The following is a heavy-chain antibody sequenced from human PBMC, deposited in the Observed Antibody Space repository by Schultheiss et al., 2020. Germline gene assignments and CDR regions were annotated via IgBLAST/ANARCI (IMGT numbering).Heavy chain of an antibody. V-gene: IGHV1-2*02. Sequence: ASVKVSCKASGYTFTDYYIQWVRQAPGQGLEWMAWIKPNTGGAGYASKFQGRVTMTRDTSISTVYMELSRLRSDDTAVYYCARGITMVRGAWDYWGQGTLVTVSS. CDR2: IKPNTGGA. D-gene: IGHD3-10*01. CDR3: ARGITMVRGAWDY. J-gene: IGHJ4*02. CDR1: GYTFTDYY.